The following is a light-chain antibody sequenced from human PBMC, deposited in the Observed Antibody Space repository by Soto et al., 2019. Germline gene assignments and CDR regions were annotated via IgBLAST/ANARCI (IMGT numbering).Light chain of an antibody. CDR3: MQGLQTPF. Sequence: EIVLTPSPLSLPVTPGAPASISCRSSRNLLHSNGYYYLDWYLQKPGQSPQLLIYLGSNRASGVPDRFSGSGSGTDFTLKISRVEAEDAGVYYCMQGLQTPFFGPGTKVDIK. CDR2: LGS. CDR1: RNLLHSNGYYY. V-gene: IGKV2-28*01. J-gene: IGKJ3*01.